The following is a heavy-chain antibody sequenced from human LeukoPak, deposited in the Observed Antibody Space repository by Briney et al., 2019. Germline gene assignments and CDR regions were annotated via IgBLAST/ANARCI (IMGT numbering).Heavy chain of an antibody. CDR2: IYSGGST. D-gene: IGHD1-26*01. CDR1: GFTVSSNY. CDR3: ARGSTYYYYMDV. Sequence: GGSLGLSCAASGFTVSSNYMSWVRQAPGKGLEWVSVIYSGGSTYYADSVKGRFTISRDNSKNTLYLQMNSLRAEDTAVYYCARGSTYYYYMDVWGKGTTVTISS. V-gene: IGHV3-53*01. J-gene: IGHJ6*03.